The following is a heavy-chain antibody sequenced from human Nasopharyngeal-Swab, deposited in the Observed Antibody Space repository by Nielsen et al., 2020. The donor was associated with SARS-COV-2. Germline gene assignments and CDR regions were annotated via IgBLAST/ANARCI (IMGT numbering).Heavy chain of an antibody. V-gene: IGHV5-51*01. D-gene: IGHD6-6*01. CDR3: ARHSGYSSSSSTTFDY. J-gene: IGHJ4*02. CDR2: IYPSDSDT. Sequence: VRQMPGKGLEWMGIIYPSDSDTRYSPSFQGQVTISADKSISTAYLQWSSLKASDTAMYYCARHSGYSSSSSTTFDYWGQGTLVTVSS.